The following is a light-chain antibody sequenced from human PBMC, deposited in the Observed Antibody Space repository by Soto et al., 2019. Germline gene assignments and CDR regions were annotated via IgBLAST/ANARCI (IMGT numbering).Light chain of an antibody. Sequence: EIVLTQSPGTLSLSPGDRATLSCRASQTISSTYLAWYQQKPGQAPRLLIYAASTRATGIPDRFSGSGSGTEFILTISSLQSEDFAVYYCQQYKNWPPWTFGQGTKVDIK. CDR2: AAS. J-gene: IGKJ1*01. CDR3: QQYKNWPPWT. V-gene: IGKV3D-15*01. CDR1: QTISSTY.